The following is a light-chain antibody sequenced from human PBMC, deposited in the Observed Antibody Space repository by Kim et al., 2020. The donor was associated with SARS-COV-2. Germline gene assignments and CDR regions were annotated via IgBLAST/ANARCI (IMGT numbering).Light chain of an antibody. J-gene: IGKJ2*01. CDR1: QSISNNY. CDR2: GAS. CDR3: HHFVASEYT. V-gene: IGKV3-20*01. Sequence: EIVLTQSPGTLSLSPGERATLSCRASQSISNNYLAWYQQKPGQAPRLLIYGASNRTPGIPDRFSGSGSGTDFTLTISRLEPEDFAVYYCHHFVASEYTFGQGTKVDIK.